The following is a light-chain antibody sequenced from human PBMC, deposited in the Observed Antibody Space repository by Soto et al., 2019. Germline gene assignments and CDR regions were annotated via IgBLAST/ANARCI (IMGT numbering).Light chain of an antibody. J-gene: IGLJ3*02. V-gene: IGLV7-43*01. CDR2: STY. Sequence: QAVVTQEPSLTVSPGGTVTLTCASSTGAVTSGYYPNWFQQKPGQAPRAVIYSTYNKHSWTPARFSGSLLGGKAALTLSGVQPEDEAEYYCLLYYGGVWVFGGGTKLTVL. CDR3: LLYYGGVWV. CDR1: TGAVTSGYY.